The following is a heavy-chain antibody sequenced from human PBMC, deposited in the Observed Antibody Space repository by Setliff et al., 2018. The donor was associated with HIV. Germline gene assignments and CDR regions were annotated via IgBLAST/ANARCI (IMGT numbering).Heavy chain of an antibody. V-gene: IGHV3-11*06. Sequence: GGSLRLSCAVSGLTFSNAYITWVRQAPGKGLEWVAVIRSKTYGGTTDSVKGRFTISRDNTRSTLYLQMNRLRVEDTAVYYCVRGPQFRPHWGQGTLVTVSS. J-gene: IGHJ4*02. CDR2: IRSKTYG. CDR1: GLTFSNAY. CDR3: VRGPQFRPH.